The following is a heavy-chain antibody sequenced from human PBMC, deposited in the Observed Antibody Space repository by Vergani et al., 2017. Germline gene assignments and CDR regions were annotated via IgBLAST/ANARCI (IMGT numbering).Heavy chain of an antibody. CDR3: ARRIVGATGAEYFQH. CDR1: GYSISSGYH. D-gene: IGHD1-26*01. CDR2: IYHSGST. Sequence: QVQLQESGPGLVKPSETLSLTCAVSGYSISSGYHWGWIRQPPGKGLEWIGSIYHSGSTYYNPSLKSRVTISVDTSKNQFSLKLSSVTAADTAVYYCARRIVGATGAEYFQHWGQGTLVTVSS. J-gene: IGHJ1*01. V-gene: IGHV4-38-2*01.